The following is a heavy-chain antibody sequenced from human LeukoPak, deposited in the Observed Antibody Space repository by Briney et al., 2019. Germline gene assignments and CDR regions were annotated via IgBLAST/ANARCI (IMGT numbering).Heavy chain of an antibody. CDR2: IGTASDT. Sequence: GGSLRLSCAASGFTFSSFDMHWVRQPTGQGLEWVSTIGTASDTYYPGSVEGRFTLSRDNAKNSLYLQMNSLTAGDTAVYYCARGPPRGKYYYMDVWGKGTTVIVSS. CDR1: GFTFSSFD. V-gene: IGHV3-13*01. D-gene: IGHD1-1*01. J-gene: IGHJ6*03. CDR3: ARGPPRGKYYYMDV.